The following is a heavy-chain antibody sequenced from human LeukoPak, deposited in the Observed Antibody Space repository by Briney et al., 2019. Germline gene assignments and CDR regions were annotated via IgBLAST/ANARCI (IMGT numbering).Heavy chain of an antibody. D-gene: IGHD6-19*01. V-gene: IGHV3-23*01. CDR2: ISGSGGST. CDR1: GFTFSSYA. Sequence: PGGSLRLSCAASGFTFSSYAMSRVRQAPGKGLEWVSAISGSGGSTYYADSVKGRFTISRDNSKNTLYLQMNSLRAEDTAVYYCAKHSSGWYYFDYWGQGTLVTVSS. CDR3: AKHSSGWYYFDY. J-gene: IGHJ4*02.